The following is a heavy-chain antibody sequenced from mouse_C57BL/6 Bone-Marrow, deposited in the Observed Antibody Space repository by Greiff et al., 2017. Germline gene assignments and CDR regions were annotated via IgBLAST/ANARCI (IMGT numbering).Heavy chain of an antibody. D-gene: IGHD1-1*01. V-gene: IGHV6-3*01. CDR3: TGGSYYGCSYWYFDV. CDR2: IRLKSDNYAT. Sequence: EVQLVESGGGLVQPGGSMKLSCVASGFTFSNYWMNWVRQSPEKGLEWVAQIRLKSDNYATHYAESVKGRFTVSRDDSKSSVYLQMNNLRAEDTGIYFCTGGSYYGCSYWYFDVWGTGTTVTGSS. CDR1: GFTFSNYW. J-gene: IGHJ1*03.